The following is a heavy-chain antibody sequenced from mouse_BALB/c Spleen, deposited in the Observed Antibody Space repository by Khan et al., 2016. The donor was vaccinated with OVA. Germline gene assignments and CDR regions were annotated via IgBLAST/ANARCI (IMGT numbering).Heavy chain of an antibody. CDR1: GFNIKDTY. Sequence: VQLKQSGAELVKPGASVKLSCSASGFNIKDTYIHWMKQRPEQGLEWIGRIDPPNDDSKYGPKFQAKATLTADTSSNTAYLQLSSLTSEDTAVYYCATLDGNPIAFWGQGTRVSVSA. V-gene: IGHV14-3*02. J-gene: IGHJ3*01. CDR3: ATLDGNPIAF. D-gene: IGHD2-1*01. CDR2: IDPPNDDS.